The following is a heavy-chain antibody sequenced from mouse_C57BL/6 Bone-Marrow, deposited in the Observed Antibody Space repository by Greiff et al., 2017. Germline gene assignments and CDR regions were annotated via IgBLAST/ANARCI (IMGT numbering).Heavy chain of an antibody. CDR3: ARSYYSNPMDY. Sequence: EVKLVESGGGLVKPGGSLKLSCAASGFTFSDYGMHWVRQAPEKGLEWVAYISSGSSTIYYADTVKGRFTISRDNAKNTLFLQMTSLRSEDTAMYYCARSYYSNPMDYWGQGTSVTVSS. D-gene: IGHD2-5*01. V-gene: IGHV5-17*01. CDR2: ISSGSSTI. CDR1: GFTFSDYG. J-gene: IGHJ4*01.